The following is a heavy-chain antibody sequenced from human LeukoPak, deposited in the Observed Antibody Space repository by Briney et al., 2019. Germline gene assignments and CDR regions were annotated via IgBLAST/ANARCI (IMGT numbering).Heavy chain of an antibody. D-gene: IGHD4-17*01. CDR2: IYTSGST. Sequence: PSETPSLTCTVSGGSISSGSYYWSWIRQPAGKGLEWIGRIYTSGSTNYNPSLKSRVTISVDTSKNQFSLKLSSVTAADTAVYYCARTTYHWGQGTLVTVSS. J-gene: IGHJ5*02. CDR1: GGSISSGSYY. CDR3: ARTTYH. V-gene: IGHV4-61*02.